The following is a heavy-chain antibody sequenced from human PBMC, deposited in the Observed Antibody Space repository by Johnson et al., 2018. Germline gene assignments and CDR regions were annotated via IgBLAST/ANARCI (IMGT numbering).Heavy chain of an antibody. CDR2: IGTAGDT. D-gene: IGHD2-21*02. V-gene: IGHV3-13*01. J-gene: IGHJ3*02. CDR3: ARGDLVYALAI. CDR1: GFTFSSYD. Sequence: VQLVESGGGLVQPGGSLRLSCAASGFTFSSYDMHWVRPATGKGLAWVSAIGTAGDTYYPGSVTGRFTNAKENAKNSLYLQMNSLRAGDTVVDDCARGDLVYALAISGQGTMVTVSS.